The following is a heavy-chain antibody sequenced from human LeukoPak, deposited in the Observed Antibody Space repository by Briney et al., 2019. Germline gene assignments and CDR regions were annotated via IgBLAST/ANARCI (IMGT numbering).Heavy chain of an antibody. V-gene: IGHV4-39*01. CDR1: GGSISSSSYY. Sequence: KPSETLSLTCTVSGGSISSSSYYWGWIRQPPGKGLEWIGSIYYSGSTYYNPSLKSRVTISVDTSKNQFSLKLSSVTAADTAVYYCARQITMIDEYYFDYWGQGTLVTASS. CDR2: IYYSGST. J-gene: IGHJ4*02. D-gene: IGHD3-22*01. CDR3: ARQITMIDEYYFDY.